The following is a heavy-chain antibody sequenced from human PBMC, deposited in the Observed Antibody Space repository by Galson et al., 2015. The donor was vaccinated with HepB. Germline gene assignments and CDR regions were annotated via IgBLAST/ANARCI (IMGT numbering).Heavy chain of an antibody. CDR1: GYTFTGYY. CDR3: ARDGSWVAARQYYYYYMDV. J-gene: IGHJ6*03. D-gene: IGHD6-6*01. V-gene: IGHV1-2*02. Sequence: SVKVSCKASGYTFTGYYMHWVRQAPGQGLEWMGWINPNSGGTNYAQKFQGRVTMTRDTSISTAYMEQSRLRSDDTAVYYCARDGSWVAARQYYYYYMDVWGKGTTVTVSS. CDR2: INPNSGGT.